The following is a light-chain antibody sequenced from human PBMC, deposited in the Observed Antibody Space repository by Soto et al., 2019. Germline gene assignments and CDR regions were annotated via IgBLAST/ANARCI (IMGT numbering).Light chain of an antibody. CDR3: QQYGTSPIT. J-gene: IGKJ1*01. CDR2: DAS. CDR1: QSVSSY. Sequence: EIVLTQSPVTLSLSPGERATLSCRASQSVSSYLAWFQQKPGQPPRLLIYDASTRATGIPDRFSGSGSGTDGTITISGLEPEDCELYDGQQYGTSPITFGQGTKVDIK. V-gene: IGKV3-20*01.